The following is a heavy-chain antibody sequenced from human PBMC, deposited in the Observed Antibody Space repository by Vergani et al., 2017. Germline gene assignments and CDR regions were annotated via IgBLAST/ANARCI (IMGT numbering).Heavy chain of an antibody. V-gene: IGHV3-74*03. CDR2: ISPDGRTT. CDR3: ARVVYCSDISCYWYFDS. Sequence: DVDLVESGGGFVQPGGSRRLSCAASGFSFRTFSMFWVRQPPGKGLAWVSKISPDGRTTEYADSVRGRFTISRDNANSMLYLQMNSLRDDDTAVYYCARVVYCSDISCYWYFDSWGQGTLVTVSS. CDR1: GFSFRTFS. J-gene: IGHJ4*02. D-gene: IGHD2-2*01.